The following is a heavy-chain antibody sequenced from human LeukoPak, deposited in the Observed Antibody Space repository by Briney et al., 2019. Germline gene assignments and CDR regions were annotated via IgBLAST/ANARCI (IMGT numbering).Heavy chain of an antibody. CDR3: ARGRLARLGY. J-gene: IGHJ4*02. D-gene: IGHD6-25*01. CDR1: GDSISSSSYY. Sequence: SETLSLTCTVSGDSISSSSYYWGWIRQPPGRGLEWIGSIYYSGSTYYNPSLKSRVTISVDTSKNQFSLKLSSVTAADTAVYYCARGRLARLGYWGQGTLVTVSS. V-gene: IGHV4-39*07. CDR2: IYYSGST.